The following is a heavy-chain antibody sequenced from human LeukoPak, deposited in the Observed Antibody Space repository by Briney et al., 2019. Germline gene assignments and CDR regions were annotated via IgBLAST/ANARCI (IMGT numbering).Heavy chain of an antibody. J-gene: IGHJ4*02. CDR1: GFTFSSYG. V-gene: IGHV3-30*02. D-gene: IGHD3-3*01. CDR3: AKVRGGDFWSGYYTAYFDY. CDR2: IRYDGSNK. Sequence: GGSLRLSCAASGFTFSSYGMHWVRQAPGKGLEWVAFIRYDGSNKYYADSVKGRFTISRDNSKNTLYLQMNSLRAEDTAVYYCAKVRGGDFWSGYYTAYFDYWDQGTLVTVSS.